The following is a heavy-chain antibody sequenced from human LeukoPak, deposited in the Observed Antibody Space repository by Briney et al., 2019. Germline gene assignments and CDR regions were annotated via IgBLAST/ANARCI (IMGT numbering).Heavy chain of an antibody. CDR1: GGSISSDY. CDR3: ARGLVVRGVIYYYYMDV. J-gene: IGHJ6*03. Sequence: SETLSLTCTVSGGSISSDYWSWIRQPPGKGLEWIGYIYYSGSTNYNPSLKSRVTISVDTSKNQFSLKLSSVTAADTAVYYCARGLVVRGVIYYYYMDVWGKGTTVTVSS. V-gene: IGHV4-59*01. CDR2: IYYSGST. D-gene: IGHD2-2*01.